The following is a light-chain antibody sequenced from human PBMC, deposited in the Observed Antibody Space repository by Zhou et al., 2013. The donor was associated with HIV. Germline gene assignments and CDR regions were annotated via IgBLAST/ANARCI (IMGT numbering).Light chain of an antibody. CDR2: GAS. V-gene: IGKV3-15*01. Sequence: EIVLTQSPATLSLSPGERATLSCRASQSVSSNLAWYQQKPGQAPRVLIYGASTRATGVPARFSGTGSGRDFTLTISGLQPEDFALYYCQQYDTWPSFGQGTKLQIK. J-gene: IGKJ2*01. CDR1: QSVSSN. CDR3: QQYDTWPS.